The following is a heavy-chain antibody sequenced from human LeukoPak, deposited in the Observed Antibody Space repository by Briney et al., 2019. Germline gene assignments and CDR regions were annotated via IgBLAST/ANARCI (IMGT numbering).Heavy chain of an antibody. D-gene: IGHD3-16*02. V-gene: IGHV1-69*05. Sequence: SVKVSCKASGGTFSSYAISWVRQAPGQGLEWMGRIIPIFGTAHYAQKFQGRVTITTDESTSTAYMELSSLRSEDTAVYYCARDLRLGELSFAFDYWGQGTLVTVSS. CDR3: ARDLRLGELSFAFDY. J-gene: IGHJ4*02. CDR2: IIPIFGTA. CDR1: GGTFSSYA.